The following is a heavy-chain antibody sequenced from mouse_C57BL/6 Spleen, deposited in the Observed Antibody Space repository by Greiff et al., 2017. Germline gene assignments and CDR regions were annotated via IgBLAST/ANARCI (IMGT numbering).Heavy chain of an antibody. CDR3: ARGGTTVVASYYAMDY. D-gene: IGHD1-1*01. CDR1: GYAFTNYL. Sequence: VQLQQSGAELVRPGTSVKVSCKASGYAFTNYLIEWVKQRPGQGLEWIGVINPGSGGTNYNEKFKGKATLTADKSSSTAYMQLSSLTSEDSAVYFGARGGTTVVASYYAMDYWGQGTSVTVSS. V-gene: IGHV1-54*01. CDR2: INPGSGGT. J-gene: IGHJ4*01.